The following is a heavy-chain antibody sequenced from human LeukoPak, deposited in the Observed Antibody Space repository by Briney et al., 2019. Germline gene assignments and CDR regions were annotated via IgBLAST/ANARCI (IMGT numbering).Heavy chain of an antibody. D-gene: IGHD2-15*01. CDR1: GFTFSSYS. J-gene: IGHJ4*02. V-gene: IGHV3-21*01. Sequence: PGGSLRLSCAASGFTFSSYSMNWVRQAPGKGREWVSSISSSSSYIYYADSVKGRFTISRDNAKNSLYLQMNSLRAEDTAVYYCARDNAVVAAYDYWGQGTLVTVSS. CDR2: ISSSSSYI. CDR3: ARDNAVVAAYDY.